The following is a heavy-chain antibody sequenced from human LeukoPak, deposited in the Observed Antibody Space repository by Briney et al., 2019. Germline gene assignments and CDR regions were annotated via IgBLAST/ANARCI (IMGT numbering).Heavy chain of an antibody. J-gene: IGHJ4*02. Sequence: PSETLSLTCTVSGGSISSSNYYWGWIRQPPGKGLEWIGSIYYSGSTYYNPSLKSRVTMSVDTSKNQFSLRLNSLTAADTAIYYCARDNCGGDCFHDYWGQGTLVTVSS. D-gene: IGHD2-21*02. V-gene: IGHV4-39*07. CDR2: IYYSGST. CDR3: ARDNCGGDCFHDY. CDR1: GGSISSSNYY.